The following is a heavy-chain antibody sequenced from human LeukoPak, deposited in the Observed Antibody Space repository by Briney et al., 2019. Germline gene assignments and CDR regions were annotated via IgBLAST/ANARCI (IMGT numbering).Heavy chain of an antibody. CDR1: GFTFSSYA. V-gene: IGHV3-30-3*01. CDR3: SRASYSAPTPGY. D-gene: IGHD1-26*01. J-gene: IGHJ4*02. CDR2: ISYDGSNK. Sequence: PGGSLRLSCAASGFTFSSYAMHWVRQAPGKGLEWVAVISYDGSNKYYADSVKGRFTVSRDNAKNTLYLQMDSLRAEDTAVYYCSRASYSAPTPGYWGQGTLVTVSS.